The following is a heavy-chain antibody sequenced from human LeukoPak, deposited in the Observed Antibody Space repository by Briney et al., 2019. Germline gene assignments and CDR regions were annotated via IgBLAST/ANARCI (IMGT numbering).Heavy chain of an antibody. Sequence: ASVKVSCKASGGTFISYAISWVRQAPGQGGEWMGRILPLLGISNYAQKFQGRVTITAHKSPSTAYMELSSLRSEDTAVYYCARGSSGWYPDYWGQGTLVTVSS. CDR3: ARGSSGWYPDY. CDR2: ILPLLGIS. D-gene: IGHD6-19*01. V-gene: IGHV1-69*04. CDR1: GGTFISYA. J-gene: IGHJ4*02.